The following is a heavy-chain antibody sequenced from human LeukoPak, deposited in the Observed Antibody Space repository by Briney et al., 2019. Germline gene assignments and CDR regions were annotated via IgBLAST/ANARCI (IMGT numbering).Heavy chain of an antibody. D-gene: IGHD3-10*01. CDR2: ISGSGGST. Sequence: GGSLRLSCAASGFTFSSYAMSWVRQAPGKGLEWVPAISGSGGSTYYADSVKGRFTISRDNSKNTLYLQMNSLRAEDTAVYYCAKLGSYYYGSGSHFDYWGQGTLVTVSS. CDR3: AKLGSYYYGSGSHFDY. J-gene: IGHJ4*02. V-gene: IGHV3-23*01. CDR1: GFTFSSYA.